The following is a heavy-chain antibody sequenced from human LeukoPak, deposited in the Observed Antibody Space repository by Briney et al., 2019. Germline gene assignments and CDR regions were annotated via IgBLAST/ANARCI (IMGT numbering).Heavy chain of an antibody. D-gene: IGHD4-17*01. CDR1: GFTVSSNY. V-gene: IGHV3-23*01. J-gene: IGHJ4*02. CDR2: ISGSGGST. Sequence: PGGSLRLSCAASGFTVSSNYMSWVRQAPGKGLEWVSAISGSGGSTYYADSVKGRFTISRDNSKNTLYLQMNSLRAEDTAVYYCAKAHDYGDHLFDYWGQGTLVTVSS. CDR3: AKAHDYGDHLFDY.